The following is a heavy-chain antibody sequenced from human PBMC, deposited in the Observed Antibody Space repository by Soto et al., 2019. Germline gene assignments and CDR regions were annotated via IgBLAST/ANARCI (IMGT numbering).Heavy chain of an antibody. J-gene: IGHJ3*02. Sequence: PGESLKISCKGSGYSFTKYWLGWVRQMPGKGLEWMGIIYPDDSDTRYSPSFQGQVTFSADKSINTAYLQWSSLKASDTAIYYCARPVGYCSGGSCRNDAFDIWGQGTMVTVSS. V-gene: IGHV5-51*01. CDR2: IYPDDSDT. D-gene: IGHD2-15*01. CDR1: GYSFTKYW. CDR3: ARPVGYCSGGSCRNDAFDI.